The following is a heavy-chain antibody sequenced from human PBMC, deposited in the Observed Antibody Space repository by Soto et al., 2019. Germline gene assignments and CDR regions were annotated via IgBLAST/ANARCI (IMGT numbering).Heavy chain of an antibody. CDR2: IIPILGIA. V-gene: IGHV1-69*02. D-gene: IGHD1-26*01. CDR1: GGTFSSYT. CDR3: APSPEVGRKWGWFDL. J-gene: IGHJ5*02. Sequence: QVQLVQSGAEVKKPGSSVKVSCKASGGTFSSYTISWVRQAPGQGLEWMGRIIPILGIANYAQKFQGRVTITADKSTSRAYMEQSSLRSDDTAADYCAPSPEVGRKWGWFDLWGQGTLVTVSS.